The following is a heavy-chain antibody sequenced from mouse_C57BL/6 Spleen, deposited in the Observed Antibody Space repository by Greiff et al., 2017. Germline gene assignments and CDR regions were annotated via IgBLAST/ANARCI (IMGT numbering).Heavy chain of an antibody. CDR1: GYTFTSYW. CDR2: IDPSDSYT. D-gene: IGHD2-3*01. J-gene: IGHJ1*03. V-gene: IGHV1-59*01. Sequence: QVQLQQPGAELVRPGTSVKLSCKASGYTFTSYWMHWVKQRPGQGLEWIGVIDPSDSYTNYNQKFKGKATLTVDTSSSTAYMQLSSLTSEDSAVYYGARRGGYDWYFDVWGTGTTVTVSS. CDR3: ARRGGYDWYFDV.